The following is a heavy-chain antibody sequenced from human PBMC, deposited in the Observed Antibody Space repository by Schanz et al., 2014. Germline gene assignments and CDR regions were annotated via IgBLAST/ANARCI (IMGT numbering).Heavy chain of an antibody. V-gene: IGHV4-59*01. CDR1: GGSISSYY. Sequence: QVQLQESGPGLVKPSETLSLTCTASGGSISSYYWSWIRQPPGKGLEWIGYIYYSGSTKYNPSLKSRVTISVDTSKNQFSLKLSSVTAADTAVYYCARDVGHYGMDVWGQGTTVTVSS. J-gene: IGHJ6*02. CDR2: IYYSGST. CDR3: ARDVGHYGMDV.